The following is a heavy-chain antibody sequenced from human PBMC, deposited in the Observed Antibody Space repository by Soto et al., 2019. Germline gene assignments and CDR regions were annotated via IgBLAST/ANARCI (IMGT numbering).Heavy chain of an antibody. CDR3: ARRPPGSYYFDY. J-gene: IGHJ4*02. CDR2: IYYSGST. V-gene: IGHV4-59*01. CDR1: GSSISSYY. D-gene: IGHD1-26*01. Sequence: SETLSLTCTVSGSSISSYYWSWIRQPPGKGLEWIGYIYYSGSTNYNPSLKSRVTISVDTSKNQFSLKLSSVTAADTAVYYCARRPPGSYYFDYWGQGTLVTVSS.